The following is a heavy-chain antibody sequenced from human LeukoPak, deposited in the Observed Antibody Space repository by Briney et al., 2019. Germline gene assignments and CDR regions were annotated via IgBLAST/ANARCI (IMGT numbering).Heavy chain of an antibody. J-gene: IGHJ4*02. CDR2: IGIDSGNA. Sequence: GGSLRLSCTASGFPFIEYSMNWVRQVPGKGLEWISYIGIDSGNAKYADSVRGRFTISADKAKNSLYLQMNSLRVEDTAVYYCARDHNYAFDNWGQGTLVSVAS. V-gene: IGHV3-48*01. D-gene: IGHD1-1*01. CDR3: ARDHNYAFDN. CDR1: GFPFIEYS.